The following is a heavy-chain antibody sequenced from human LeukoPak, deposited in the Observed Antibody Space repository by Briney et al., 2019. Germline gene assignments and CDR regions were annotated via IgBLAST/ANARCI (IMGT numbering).Heavy chain of an antibody. CDR3: ARGGWGCYDSSGYYLDY. Sequence: ASVKVSCKASGYTFTGYYMHWVRQAPGQGLEWMGWINPNSGGTNYAQKFQGRVTMTRDTSISTAYMELSRLRSDDTAVYYCARGGWGCYDSSGYYLDYWGQGTLVTVSS. CDR2: INPNSGGT. CDR1: GYTFTGYY. J-gene: IGHJ4*02. V-gene: IGHV1-2*02. D-gene: IGHD3-22*01.